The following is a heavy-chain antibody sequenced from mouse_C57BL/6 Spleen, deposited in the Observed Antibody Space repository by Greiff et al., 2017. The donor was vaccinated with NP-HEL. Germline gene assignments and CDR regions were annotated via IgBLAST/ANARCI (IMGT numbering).Heavy chain of an antibody. Sequence: EVKLVESEGGLVQPGSSMKLSCTASGFTFSDYYMAWVRQVPEKGLEWVANINYDGSSTYYLDSLKSRFIISRDNAKNILYLQMSSLKSEDTATYYCARVDYSNFYYAMDYWGQGTSVTVSS. CDR3: ARVDYSNFYYAMDY. D-gene: IGHD2-5*01. CDR1: GFTFSDYY. J-gene: IGHJ4*01. CDR2: INYDGSST. V-gene: IGHV5-16*01.